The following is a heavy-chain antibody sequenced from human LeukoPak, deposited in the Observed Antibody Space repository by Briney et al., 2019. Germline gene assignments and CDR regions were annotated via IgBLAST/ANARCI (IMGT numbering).Heavy chain of an antibody. CDR3: ATLPPSYSGSYDARFDY. D-gene: IGHD1-26*01. CDR1: GYTLTELS. Sequence: ASVTVSCKVSGYTLTELSMHWVRQAPGKGLEWMGGFDPEDGETIYAQKFQGRVTMTEDTSTDTAYMELSSLRSEDTAVYYCATLPPSYSGSYDARFDYWGQGTLVTVSS. CDR2: FDPEDGET. J-gene: IGHJ4*02. V-gene: IGHV1-24*01.